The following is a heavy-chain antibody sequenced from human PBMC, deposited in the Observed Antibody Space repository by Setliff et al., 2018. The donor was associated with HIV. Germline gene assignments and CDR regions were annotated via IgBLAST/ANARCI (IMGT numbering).Heavy chain of an antibody. CDR2: IYYSGST. CDR1: GGSISSNSYY. V-gene: IGHV4-39*01. Sequence: SETLSLTCTVSGGSISSNSYYWGWFRQPPGKGLEWIGSIYYSGSTYYTPSLKSRVTISVDTSKNQFSLTLSSVTAADTAVYYCARAPTGSLFDYWGQGTLGAVSS. CDR3: ARAPTGSLFDY. J-gene: IGHJ4*02.